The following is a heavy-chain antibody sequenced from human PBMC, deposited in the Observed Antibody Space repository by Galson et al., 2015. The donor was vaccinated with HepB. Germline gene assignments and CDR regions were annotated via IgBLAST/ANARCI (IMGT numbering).Heavy chain of an antibody. D-gene: IGHD3-16*01. CDR1: GFTFSNYA. V-gene: IGHV3-23*01. CDR3: ARGGGGGFFGY. Sequence: SLRLSCAASGFTFSNYAMSWVRQAPGKGLEWVSVSSGSGGRTYYADSVRDRFTISRDSSKNTLYLQMNSLRAEDTAVYFCARGGGGGFFGYWGQGTLVTGSS. J-gene: IGHJ4*02. CDR2: SSGSGGRT.